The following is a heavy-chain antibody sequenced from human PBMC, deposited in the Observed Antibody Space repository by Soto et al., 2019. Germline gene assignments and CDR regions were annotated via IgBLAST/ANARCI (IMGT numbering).Heavy chain of an antibody. CDR2: FDPEDGET. D-gene: IGHD3-3*01. Sequence: ASVKVSCKVSGYTLTELSMHWVRQAPGKGLEWIGGFDPEDGETIYAQKFQGRVTMTEDTSTDTAYMELSSLRSEDTAVYYRATTYDFWSGYRPYYYMDVWGKGTTVTVSS. CDR1: GYTLTELS. V-gene: IGHV1-24*01. CDR3: ATTYDFWSGYRPYYYMDV. J-gene: IGHJ6*03.